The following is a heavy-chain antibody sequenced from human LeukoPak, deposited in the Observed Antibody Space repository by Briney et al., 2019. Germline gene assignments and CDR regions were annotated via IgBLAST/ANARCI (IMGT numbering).Heavy chain of an antibody. CDR3: ARPFGGVIVYYFDY. J-gene: IGHJ4*02. D-gene: IGHD3-16*02. CDR2: ISYDGRNK. Sequence: GKSLRLSCAASGFTFNNYGMHWVRQAPGKGLEWVAVISYDGRNKHYPGSVKGRFTISRDISTDTLWLQMDSLRTEDTAVYYCARPFGGVIVYYFDYWGQGTLVTVSS. CDR1: GFTFNNYG. V-gene: IGHV3-30*03.